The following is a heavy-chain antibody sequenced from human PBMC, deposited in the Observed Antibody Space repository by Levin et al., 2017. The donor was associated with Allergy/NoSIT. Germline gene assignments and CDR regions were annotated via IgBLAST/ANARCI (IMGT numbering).Heavy chain of an antibody. V-gene: IGHV3-73*01. CDR2: IRSKANSYAT. J-gene: IGHJ4*02. CDR1: GFTFSGSA. CDR3: TSLYCSGGSCLYYFDY. D-gene: IGHD2-15*01. Sequence: GESLRLSCAASGFTFSGSAMHWVRQASGKGLEWVGRIRSKANSYATAYAASVKGRFTISRDDSKNTAYLQMNSLKTEDTAVYYCTSLYCSGGSCLYYFDYWGQGTLVTVSS.